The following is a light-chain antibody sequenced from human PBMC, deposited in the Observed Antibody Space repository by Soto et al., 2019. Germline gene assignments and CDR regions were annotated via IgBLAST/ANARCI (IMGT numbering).Light chain of an antibody. V-gene: IGKV1-39*01. CDR3: QQTFSSPWT. CDR2: AGS. J-gene: IGKJ1*01. Sequence: DIQMTQSPSSLSASVGDRVTITCRTSQTSTVFLNWYQQRPGDAPKLLIYAGSTLHNGVPSRFSGSVSGTDFTLTINNLHPEDFATYYCQQTFSSPWTFGQGTKVKI. CDR1: QTSTVF.